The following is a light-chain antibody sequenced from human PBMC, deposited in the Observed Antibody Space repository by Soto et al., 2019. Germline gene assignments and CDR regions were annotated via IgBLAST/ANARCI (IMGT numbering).Light chain of an antibody. CDR1: QSISSW. J-gene: IGKJ4*01. CDR2: KAS. Sequence: DIQMTQSPSTLSASVGDRVTITCRASQSISSWLAWYQQKPGKAPKLLIYKASNLESGVPSRFSGSGSGTDFTLTISSLQPDDFATYYCQEYNSYSFGGGTAVEI. V-gene: IGKV1-5*03. CDR3: QEYNSYS.